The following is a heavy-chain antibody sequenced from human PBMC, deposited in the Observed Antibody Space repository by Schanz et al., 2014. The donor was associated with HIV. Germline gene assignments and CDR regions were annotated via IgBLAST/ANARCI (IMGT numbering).Heavy chain of an antibody. CDR1: GGTFINYA. V-gene: IGHV1-69*01. CDR3: ARDSPVAAGTLDY. CDR2: IIPLFGTS. J-gene: IGHJ4*02. Sequence: QVQLVQSGAEVKKPGSSVKVFCRASGGTFINYAFSWVRQAPGQGLEWMGGIIPLFGTSNYAQKFHGRATITADESTSTAYMELSSLRSEDTAVYYCARDSPVAAGTLDYWGQGTLVTVSS. D-gene: IGHD6-13*01.